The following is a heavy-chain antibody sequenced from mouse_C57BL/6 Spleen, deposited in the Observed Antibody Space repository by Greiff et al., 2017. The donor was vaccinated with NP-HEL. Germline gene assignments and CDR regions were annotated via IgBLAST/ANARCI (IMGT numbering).Heavy chain of an antibody. CDR1: GYTFTDYY. CDR2: INPNNGGT. D-gene: IGHD1-1*01. CDR3: ARRGDYYGSSFRYLYFDV. V-gene: IGHV1-26*01. J-gene: IGHJ1*03. Sequence: EVQLQQSGPELVKPGASVKISCKASGYTFTDYYMNWVKQSHGKSLEWIGDINPNNGGTSYNQKFKGKATLTVDKSSSTAYMELRSLTSEDSAVYYCARRGDYYGSSFRYLYFDVWGTGTTVTVSS.